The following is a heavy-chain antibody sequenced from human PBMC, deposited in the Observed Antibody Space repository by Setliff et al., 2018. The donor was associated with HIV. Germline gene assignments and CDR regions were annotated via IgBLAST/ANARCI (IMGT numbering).Heavy chain of an antibody. CDR2: IDPIDSYT. D-gene: IGHD2-15*01. J-gene: IGHJ4*02. CDR1: GNSFSSYW. CDR3: ARHKNGGYSLDN. Sequence: PGESLKISCKGSGNSFSSYWSNWVRQMPGKGLEWMGRIDPIDSYTNYSPSFQGHVSISADRSISTAYLQWSSLKASDTAIYYCARHKNGGYSLDNWGQGTLVTVS. V-gene: IGHV5-10-1*01.